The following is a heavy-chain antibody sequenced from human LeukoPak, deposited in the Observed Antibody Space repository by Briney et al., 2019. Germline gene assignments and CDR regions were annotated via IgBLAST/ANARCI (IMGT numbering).Heavy chain of an antibody. CDR3: ARSYGFDDYVWVLVFDI. CDR2: IYHSGST. D-gene: IGHD3-16*01. CDR1: GGSISSGGYY. V-gene: IGHV4-30-2*01. J-gene: IGHJ3*02. Sequence: SETLSLTCTVSGGSISSGGYYWSWIRQPPGKGLEWIGYIYHSGSTYYNPSLKSRVTISVDRSKNQFSLKLSSVTAADTAVYYCARSYGFDDYVWVLVFDIWGQGTMVTVSS.